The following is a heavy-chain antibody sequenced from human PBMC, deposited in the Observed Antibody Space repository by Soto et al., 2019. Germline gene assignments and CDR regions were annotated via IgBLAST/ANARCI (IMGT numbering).Heavy chain of an antibody. CDR1: GFTFDDYA. V-gene: IGHV3-9*01. J-gene: IGHJ6*02. CDR3: AKAHDGYSKSLGYYYYGMDV. CDR2: ISWNSGSI. Sequence: PGGSLRLSCAASGFTFDDYAMHWVRQAPGKGLEWVSGISWNSGSIGYADSVKGRFTISRDNAKNSLYLQMNSLRAEDTALYYCAKAHDGYSKSLGYYYYGMDVWGQGTTVTVSS. D-gene: IGHD5-12*01.